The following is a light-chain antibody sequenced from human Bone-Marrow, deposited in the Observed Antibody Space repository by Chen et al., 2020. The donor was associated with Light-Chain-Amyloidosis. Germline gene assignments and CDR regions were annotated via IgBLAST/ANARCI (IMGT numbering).Light chain of an antibody. CDR1: SSDVGGDNH. V-gene: IGLV2-14*01. Sequence: QSALAQPASVSGSPGQSFPISCTGTSSDVGGDNHVSWYQQHPDKAPKLMLYEVTNRPSWVPDRFSGSKSDNTASLTISGLQTEDEADNFCSSYTMTNTLVFGSGTRVTV. J-gene: IGLJ1*01. CDR3: SSYTMTNTLV. CDR2: EVT.